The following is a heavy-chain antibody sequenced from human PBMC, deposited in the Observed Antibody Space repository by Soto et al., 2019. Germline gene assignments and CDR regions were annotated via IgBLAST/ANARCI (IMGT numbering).Heavy chain of an antibody. Sequence: SETLSLTCSVSSGSISTNSYLWGWIRPPPGKGLEWIGAILYSGDTYYSESLKSRVTMSVDTAKNQFSLKLNSVTAADTAVYYCARQGRNTKIVILSRCATDFWGQGTAVTVSS. J-gene: IGHJ6*02. CDR1: SGSISTNSYL. D-gene: IGHD3-22*01. CDR2: ILYSGDT. V-gene: IGHV4-39*01. CDR3: ARQGRNTKIVILSRCATDF.